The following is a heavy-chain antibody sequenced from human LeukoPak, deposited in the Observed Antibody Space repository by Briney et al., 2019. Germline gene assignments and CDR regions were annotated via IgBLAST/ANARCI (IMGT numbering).Heavy chain of an antibody. CDR2: ISAYNGNT. J-gene: IGHJ1*01. D-gene: IGHD2-2*01. Sequence: ASVKVSCKASGYTFTSYGISWVRQAPGQGLEWMGWISAYNGNTNYAQKLQGRVTMTTDTSTSTAYMELRSLRSDDTAVYYCARGPPYYCSSTSCLSMAYFQHWGQGTLVTVSS. CDR1: GYTFTSYG. CDR3: ARGPPYYCSSTSCLSMAYFQH. V-gene: IGHV1-18*01.